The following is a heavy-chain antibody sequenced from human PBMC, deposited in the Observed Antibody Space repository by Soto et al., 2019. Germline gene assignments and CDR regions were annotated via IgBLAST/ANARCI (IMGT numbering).Heavy chain of an antibody. CDR1: GFTFSSYW. CDR3: ARRGGIAVAGKNVYYFDY. D-gene: IGHD6-19*01. V-gene: IGHV3-74*01. J-gene: IGHJ4*02. Sequence: GGSLRLSCAASGFTFSSYWMHWVRQAPGKGLVWVSRINSDGSSTSYADSVKGRFTISRDNAKNTLYLQMNSLRAEDTAVYYCARRGGIAVAGKNVYYFDYWGQGTLVTVSS. CDR2: INSDGSST.